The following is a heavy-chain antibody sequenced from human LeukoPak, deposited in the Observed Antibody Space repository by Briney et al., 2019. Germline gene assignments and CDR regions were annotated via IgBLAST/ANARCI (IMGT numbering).Heavy chain of an antibody. CDR3: TRAYSSGWLYYFDY. D-gene: IGHD6-19*01. V-gene: IGHV3-73*01. Sequence: GGSLRLSCAASGFTSSGSAMHWVRQASGKGLEWVGRIRSKANSYATAYAASVKGRFTISRDDSKNTAYLQMNSLKTEDTAVYYCTRAYSSGWLYYFDYWGQGTLVTVSS. CDR1: GFTSSGSA. J-gene: IGHJ4*02. CDR2: IRSKANSYAT.